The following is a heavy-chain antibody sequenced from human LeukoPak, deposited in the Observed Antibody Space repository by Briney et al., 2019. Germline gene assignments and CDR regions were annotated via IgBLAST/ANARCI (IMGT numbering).Heavy chain of an antibody. D-gene: IGHD3-22*01. J-gene: IGHJ3*01. CDR2: ISSSSSYI. Sequence: GGSLRLSCAASGFTFSSYSMNWVRQAPGKGLEWVSSISSSSSYIYYADSVKGRFTISRDNAKNSLYLQMNSLRAEDTAVYYCARDFGPSAYSGALDLWGQGTLVTVSS. CDR3: ARDFGPSAYSGALDL. V-gene: IGHV3-21*04. CDR1: GFTFSSYS.